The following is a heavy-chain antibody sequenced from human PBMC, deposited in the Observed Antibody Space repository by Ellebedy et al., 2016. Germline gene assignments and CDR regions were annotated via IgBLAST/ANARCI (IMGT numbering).Heavy chain of an antibody. D-gene: IGHD3-9*01. J-gene: IGHJ5*02. V-gene: IGHV3-30*03. CDR2: ISYDGSNK. CDR3: ARGKRSVKHDIFDP. Sequence: GESLKISCAASGFTFSSYGMHWVRQAPGKGLEWVAVISYDGSNKYYADSVKGRFTISRDNVKNTLYLQMNSLRVDDTAVYYCARGKRSVKHDIFDPWGQGTLVTVSS. CDR1: GFTFSSYG.